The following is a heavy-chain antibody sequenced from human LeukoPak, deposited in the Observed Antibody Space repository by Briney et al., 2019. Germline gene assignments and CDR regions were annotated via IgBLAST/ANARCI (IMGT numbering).Heavy chain of an antibody. CDR3: AKDHCVGDCPNWFGP. Sequence: GGSLRLSCAASGFAFSTYAMSWVRQAPGKGLEWVSVISGSGDSTHYADSVKGRFSISRDNSKNTLYLEMNSLRAEDTAVYYCAKDHCVGDCPNWFGPWGLGTLVTASA. V-gene: IGHV3-23*01. CDR1: GFAFSTYA. D-gene: IGHD2-21*02. J-gene: IGHJ5*02. CDR2: ISGSGDST.